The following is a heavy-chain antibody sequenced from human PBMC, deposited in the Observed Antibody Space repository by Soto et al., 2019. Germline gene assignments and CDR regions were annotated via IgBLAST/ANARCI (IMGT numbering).Heavy chain of an antibody. J-gene: IGHJ4*02. CDR2: IIPILRMA. Sequence: QVQLVQSGAEVKMPGSSVKVSCTASGGTFTSYTFSWVRQVPGQGLEWMGRIIPILRMADFAQKFQGRVTINVDESTSTVYMTLSSLRSEDTAVYYCATSYGSGSAHVDYWGQATLVTVS. CDR1: GGTFTSYT. D-gene: IGHD3-10*01. CDR3: ATSYGSGSAHVDY. V-gene: IGHV1-69*02.